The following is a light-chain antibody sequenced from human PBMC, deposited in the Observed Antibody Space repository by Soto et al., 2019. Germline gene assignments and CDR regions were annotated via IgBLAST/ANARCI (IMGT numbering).Light chain of an antibody. CDR2: GAS. Sequence: EIVMTQSPATLFVSPGERATISCRASQSVSSNLAWYQQKPGQAPRLLIYGASTRATGIPARFSGSGSGTEFTLTISSLQSEDFAVYYCQQYNKWPLTFGGGTKVEIK. J-gene: IGKJ4*01. CDR3: QQYNKWPLT. CDR1: QSVSSN. V-gene: IGKV3D-15*01.